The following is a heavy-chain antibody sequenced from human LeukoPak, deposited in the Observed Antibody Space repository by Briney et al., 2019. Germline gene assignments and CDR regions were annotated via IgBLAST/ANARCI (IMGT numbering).Heavy chain of an antibody. CDR1: GVSISNTVYY. J-gene: IGHJ6*03. D-gene: IGHD3-22*01. CDR3: ATTSGYRNYYYYYIDV. V-gene: IGHV4-39*01. Sequence: SETQSLTCTVSGVSISNTVYYWGWIRQAPGKGLEWIGTSFDGGNSYYNPSLKSRVTMSVDGSKNQFSLTLASVTAADTAVYYCATTSGYRNYYYYYIDVWGKGTTVTVSS. CDR2: SFDGGNS.